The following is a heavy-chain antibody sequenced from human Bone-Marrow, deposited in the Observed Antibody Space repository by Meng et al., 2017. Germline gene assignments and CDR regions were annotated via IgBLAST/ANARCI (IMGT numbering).Heavy chain of an antibody. CDR2: ISYDGSNK. CDR3: ARDAGYSSSGPLDY. Sequence: GESLKISCGASGFTFSSYAMHWVRQAPGKGLEWVAVISYDGSNKYYADSVKGRFTISRDNSKNTLYLQMNSLRAEDTAVYYCARDAGYSSSGPLDYWGQGTLVTVSS. V-gene: IGHV3-30*04. J-gene: IGHJ4*02. D-gene: IGHD6-13*01. CDR1: GFTFSSYA.